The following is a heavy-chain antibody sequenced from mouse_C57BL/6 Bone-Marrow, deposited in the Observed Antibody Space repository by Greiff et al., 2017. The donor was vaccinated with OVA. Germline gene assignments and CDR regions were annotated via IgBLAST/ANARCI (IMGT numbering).Heavy chain of an antibody. CDR2: IYPRSGNT. CDR3: ARITTVEAMDY. V-gene: IGHV1-81*01. J-gene: IGHJ4*01. CDR1: GYTFTSYG. Sequence: VKLMESGAELARPGASVKLSCKASGYTFTSYGISWVKQRTGQGLEWIGEIYPRSGNTYYNEKFKGKATLTADKSSSTAYMELRSLTSEDSAVYFCARITTVEAMDYWGQGTSVTVSS. D-gene: IGHD1-1*01.